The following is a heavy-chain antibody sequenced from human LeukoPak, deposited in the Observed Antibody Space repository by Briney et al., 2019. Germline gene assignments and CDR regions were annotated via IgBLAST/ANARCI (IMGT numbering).Heavy chain of an antibody. CDR1: GFTFSSYW. J-gene: IGHJ4*02. Sequence: GGSLRLSCAASGFTFSSYWMNWVRQAPGKGLEWVANIKEDGSEKNYADSVKGRFTISRDNAKNSLYLQMNSLRGEDTAVYYCARARYSDFWGQGTLVTVSS. V-gene: IGHV3-7*01. CDR2: IKEDGSEK. CDR3: ARARYSDF.